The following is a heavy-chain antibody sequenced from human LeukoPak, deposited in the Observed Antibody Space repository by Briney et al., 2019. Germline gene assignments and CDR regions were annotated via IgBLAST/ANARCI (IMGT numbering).Heavy chain of an antibody. CDR1: GFTFSSYG. CDR3: ARSEWGLRRIDY. J-gene: IGHJ4*02. V-gene: IGHV3-30*03. Sequence: GGSLRLSCAASGFTFSSYGMHWVRQAPGKGLEWVAVISYDGSNKYYADSVKGRFTISRDNSKNTLYLQMNSLRAEDTAVYYCARSEWGLRRIDYWGQGTLVTVSS. CDR2: ISYDGSNK. D-gene: IGHD1-26*01.